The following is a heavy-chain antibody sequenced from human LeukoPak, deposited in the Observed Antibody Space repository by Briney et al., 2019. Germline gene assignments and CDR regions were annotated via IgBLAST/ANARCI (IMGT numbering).Heavy chain of an antibody. J-gene: IGHJ4*02. CDR2: ISAYNGNT. Sequence: GASVEVSCKASGYTFTSYGISWVRQAPGQGLEWMGWISAYNGNTNYAQKLQGRVTMTTDTSTSTAYMELRSLRSDDTAVYYCARVGYCSSTSCYPMSDYWGQGTLVTVSS. V-gene: IGHV1-18*01. CDR1: GYTFTSYG. CDR3: ARVGYCSSTSCYPMSDY. D-gene: IGHD2-2*03.